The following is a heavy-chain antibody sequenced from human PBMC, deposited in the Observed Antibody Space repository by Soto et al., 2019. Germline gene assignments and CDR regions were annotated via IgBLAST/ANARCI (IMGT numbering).Heavy chain of an antibody. CDR2: ISGSGGST. CDR1: GFTFSSYA. J-gene: IGHJ4*02. D-gene: IGHD3-10*01. Sequence: GGSLRLSCAASGFTFSSYAMSWVRQAPGKGLEWVSAISGSGGSTYYADSVKGRFTISRDNSKHTLYLQMNSLRAEDTAVYYCAKDRERPVGHAQWFGELLFDYWGQGTLVTVSS. V-gene: IGHV3-23*01. CDR3: AKDRERPVGHAQWFGELLFDY.